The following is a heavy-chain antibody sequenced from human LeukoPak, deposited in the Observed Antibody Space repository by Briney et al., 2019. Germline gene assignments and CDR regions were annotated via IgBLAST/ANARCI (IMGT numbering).Heavy chain of an antibody. CDR2: IYYSGST. V-gene: IGHV4-59*01. D-gene: IGHD6-19*01. Sequence: SETLSLTCTVSGGSISSYYWSWLRQPPGKGLEWSGYIYYSGSTNYNPSLKSRVTISVDTSKNQFSLKLSSVTAADTAVYYCASQYSSGWGYFDYWGQGTLVTVSS. CDR1: GGSISSYY. CDR3: ASQYSSGWGYFDY. J-gene: IGHJ4*02.